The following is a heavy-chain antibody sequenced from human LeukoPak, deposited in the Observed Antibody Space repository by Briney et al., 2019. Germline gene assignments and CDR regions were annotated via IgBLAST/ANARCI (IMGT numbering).Heavy chain of an antibody. CDR2: ISGSGDST. D-gene: IGHD3-10*01. V-gene: IGHV3-21*04. J-gene: IGHJ4*02. CDR1: GFTFSSYS. CDR3: ARDLWFGEAHDY. Sequence: GGSLRLSCAASGFTFSSYSMNWVRQAPGKGLEWVSSISGSGDSTDHADSVKGRFTISRDNAKNSLYLQMNSLRAEDTALYYCARDLWFGEAHDYWGQGTLVTVSS.